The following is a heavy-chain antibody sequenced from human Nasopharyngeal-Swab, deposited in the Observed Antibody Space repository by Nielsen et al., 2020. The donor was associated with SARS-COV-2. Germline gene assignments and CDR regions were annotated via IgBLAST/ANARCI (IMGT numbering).Heavy chain of an antibody. CDR2: ISGSGSYV. Sequence: GESVKISCAGSGFTFNTYSMIWVRQVPGEGLEWVSSISGSGSYVYYADSVKGRFTISKDSAKNSLYLQMNSLRADDTAVYFCARIAGRGSIYYYYMDVWGTGTTVTVSS. CDR1: GFTFNTYS. D-gene: IGHD1-26*01. CDR3: ARIAGRGSIYYYYMDV. V-gene: IGHV3-21*01. J-gene: IGHJ6*03.